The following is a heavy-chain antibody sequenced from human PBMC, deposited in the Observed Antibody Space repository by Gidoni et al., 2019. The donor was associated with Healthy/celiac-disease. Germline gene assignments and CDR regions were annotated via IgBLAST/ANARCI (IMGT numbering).Heavy chain of an antibody. CDR2: ISYDGSNK. CDR3: ARVHQRFLEWLPH. Sequence: QVQLVEAGGGVVQTGRSLRLSCAASGFTCSSYAMHWVRQAPGKGLEWVAVISYDGSNKYYADSVKGRFTISRDNSKNTLYLQMNSLRAEDTAVYYCARVHQRFLEWLPHWGQGTLVTVSS. D-gene: IGHD3-3*01. CDR1: GFTCSSYA. V-gene: IGHV3-30-3*01. J-gene: IGHJ4*02.